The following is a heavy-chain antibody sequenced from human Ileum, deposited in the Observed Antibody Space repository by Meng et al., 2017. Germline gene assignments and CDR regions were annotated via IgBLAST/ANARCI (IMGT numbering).Heavy chain of an antibody. J-gene: IGHJ4*02. CDR3: AKDGGNQESAATGTAGDY. CDR2: ISASGGRT. D-gene: IGHD6-13*01. CDR1: GFTFRTYA. Sequence: ESLKISCAASGFTFRTYAMSWVRQAPGKGLEWVSAISASGGRTYDADSVKGRFTISRDNSKNMLYLQMNSLGAEDTSISYCAKDGGNQESAATGTAGDYWGQGTLVTVSS. V-gene: IGHV3-23*01.